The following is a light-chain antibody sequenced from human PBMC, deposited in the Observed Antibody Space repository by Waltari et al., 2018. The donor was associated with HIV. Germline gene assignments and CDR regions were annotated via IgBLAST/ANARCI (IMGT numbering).Light chain of an antibody. V-gene: IGLV2-11*01. CDR3: CSYAGSYTLV. J-gene: IGLJ2*01. CDR2: DVS. Sequence: QSALTPPRSVSGSPGQSVTISCTGTSSDVGGYNSVSWYQPHPGKAPKLMIYDVSKRPSGVPDRFSGSKSGNTASLTISGLQAEDEADYYCCSYAGSYTLVFGGGTKLTVL. CDR1: SSDVGGYNS.